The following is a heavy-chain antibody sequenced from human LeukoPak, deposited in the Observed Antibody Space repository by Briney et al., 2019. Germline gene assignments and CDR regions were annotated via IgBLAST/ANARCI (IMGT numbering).Heavy chain of an antibody. CDR1: GFTFDDYA. CDR2: ISWNSGSI. J-gene: IGHJ4*02. CDR3: AKDISSSGCFDY. V-gene: IGHV3-9*01. D-gene: IGHD3-22*01. Sequence: PGRSLRLSCAASGFTFDDYAMHWVRQAPGKGLEWVSGISWNSGSIGYADSVKGRFTTPRDNAKNSLYLQMNSLRAEDTALYYCAKDISSSGCFDYWGQGTLVTVSS.